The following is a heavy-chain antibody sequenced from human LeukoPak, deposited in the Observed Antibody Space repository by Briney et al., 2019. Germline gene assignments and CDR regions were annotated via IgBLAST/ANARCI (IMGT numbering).Heavy chain of an antibody. CDR2: IGKSSENI. V-gene: IGHV3-48*02. Sequence: PGGSLRLSCAASGFTFSAYSMNWVRQAPGKVVEWVSYIGKSSENIAYADSVKGRCTISSDDARNSLYLQMNSLRDEDTAVYYCARDHRWNFDFWGQGILVTVSS. CDR3: ARDHRWNFDF. CDR1: GFTFSAYS. J-gene: IGHJ4*02. D-gene: IGHD2-15*01.